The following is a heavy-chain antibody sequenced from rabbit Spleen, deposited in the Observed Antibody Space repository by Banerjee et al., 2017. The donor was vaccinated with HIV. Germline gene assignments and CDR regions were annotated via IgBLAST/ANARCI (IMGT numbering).Heavy chain of an antibody. J-gene: IGHJ6*01. CDR3: ARDTSSSFSSYGMDL. CDR2: IYAGSSGTT. V-gene: IGHV1S40*01. Sequence: QSLEESGGDLVKPEGSLTLTCTASGFSFTGSHYMCWVRQAPGKGLEWIGCIYAGSSGTTYYATWAKGRFTISKTSSTTVTLQVTSLTAADTATYFCARDTSSSFSSYGMDLWGQGTLVTVS. D-gene: IGHD1-1*01. CDR1: GFSFTGSHY.